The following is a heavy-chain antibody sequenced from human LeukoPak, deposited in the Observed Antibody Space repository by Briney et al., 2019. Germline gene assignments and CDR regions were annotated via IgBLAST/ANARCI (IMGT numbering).Heavy chain of an antibody. D-gene: IGHD3-22*01. Sequence: PGGSLRLSCAASGFTFSSYAMHWVRQAPGKGLEWVAVISYDGSNKYYADSVKGRFTISRDNSKNTLYLQMNSLRAEDTAVYYCARIAPYYYHSSGYYYGAFDIWGQGTMVTVSS. CDR3: ARIAPYYYHSSGYYYGAFDI. CDR2: ISYDGSNK. V-gene: IGHV3-30-3*01. J-gene: IGHJ3*02. CDR1: GFTFSSYA.